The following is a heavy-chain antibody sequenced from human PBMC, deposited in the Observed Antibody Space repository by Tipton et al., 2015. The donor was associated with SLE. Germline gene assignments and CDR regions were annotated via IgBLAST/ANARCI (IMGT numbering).Heavy chain of an antibody. CDR1: GGSISSHY. J-gene: IGHJ4*02. CDR3: AREPKGAALDY. V-gene: IGHV4-59*11. CDR2: IYYSGST. D-gene: IGHD6-25*01. Sequence: LSCTVSGGSISSHYWSWIRQPPGKGLEWIGYIYYSGSTNYNPPLKSRVTISVDTSKNQFSLKLSSVTAAATAVYYCAREPKGAALDYWGQGTLVTVSS.